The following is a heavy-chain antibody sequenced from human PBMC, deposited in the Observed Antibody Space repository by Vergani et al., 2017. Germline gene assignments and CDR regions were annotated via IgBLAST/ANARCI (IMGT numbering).Heavy chain of an antibody. V-gene: IGHV3-33*06. D-gene: IGHD3-10*01. Sequence: QVQLVESGGGVVQPGRSLRLSCAASGFTFSSYGMHWVRQAPGKGLEWVAVIWYDGSNKYYADSVKGRFTISRDNSKNTLYLQMNSLRAEDTALYYCAKDISGYYGSGSSSMDVWGKGTTVTVSS. CDR3: AKDISGYYGSGSSSMDV. J-gene: IGHJ6*03. CDR1: GFTFSSYG. CDR2: IWYDGSNK.